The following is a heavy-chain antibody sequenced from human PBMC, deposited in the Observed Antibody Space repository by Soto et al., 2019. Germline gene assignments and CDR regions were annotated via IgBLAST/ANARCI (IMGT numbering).Heavy chain of an antibody. V-gene: IGHV3-30*18. CDR3: AKENVREPKRPNTMVRGVILGYFDY. Sequence: GGSLRLSCAASGFTFSSYGMHWVRQAPGKGLEWVAVISYDGSNKYYADSVKGRFTISRDNSKNTLYLQMNSLRAEDTAVYYCAKENVREPKRPNTMVRGVILGYFDYWGQGTLVTVSS. D-gene: IGHD3-10*01. CDR1: GFTFSSYG. J-gene: IGHJ4*01. CDR2: ISYDGSNK.